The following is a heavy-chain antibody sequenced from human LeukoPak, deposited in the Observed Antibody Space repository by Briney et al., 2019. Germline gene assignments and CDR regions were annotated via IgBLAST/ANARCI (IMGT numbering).Heavy chain of an antibody. V-gene: IGHV1-2*02. Sequence: ASVKVSCKASGYTFNTFGITWVRQAPGQGLEWMGWINPNSGGTNYAQKFQGRVTMTRDTSISTAYMELSRLRSDDTAVYYCARDLVLWDYWGQGTLVTVSS. J-gene: IGHJ4*02. CDR1: GYTFNTFG. CDR2: INPNSGGT. CDR3: ARDLVLWDY. D-gene: IGHD6-6*01.